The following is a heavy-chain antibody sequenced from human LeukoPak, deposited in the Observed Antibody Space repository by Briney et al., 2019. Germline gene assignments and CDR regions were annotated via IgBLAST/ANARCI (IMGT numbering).Heavy chain of an antibody. V-gene: IGHV3-72*01. J-gene: IGHJ4*02. D-gene: IGHD6-6*01. CDR1: GFTFSDHY. Sequence: PGGSLRLTCAASGFTFSDHYMDWVRQAPGKGLEWVGRTRNKANSYTTEYAATVKGRFTISRDDSKNSLYLQMNSLKTEDTAVYYCGVGQLARWGQRTLVTVSS. CDR2: TRNKANSYTT. CDR3: GVGQLAR.